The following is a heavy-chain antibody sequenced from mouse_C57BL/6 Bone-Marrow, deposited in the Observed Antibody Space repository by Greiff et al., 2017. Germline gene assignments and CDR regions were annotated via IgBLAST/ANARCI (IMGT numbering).Heavy chain of an antibody. V-gene: IGHV1-81*01. CDR2: IYPRSGNT. CDR3: ARPHYYGTLYFDY. CDR1: GYTFTSYG. Sequence: QVQLKQSGAELARPGASVKLSCKASGYTFTSYGISWVKQRTGQGLEWIGEIYPRSGNTYYNEKFKGKATLTADKSSSTAYMELRSLTSEDSAVYFCARPHYYGTLYFDYWGQGTTLTVSS. J-gene: IGHJ2*01. D-gene: IGHD1-1*01.